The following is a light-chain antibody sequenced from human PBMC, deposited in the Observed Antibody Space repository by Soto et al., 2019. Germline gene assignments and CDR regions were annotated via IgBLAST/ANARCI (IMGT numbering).Light chain of an antibody. CDR1: KAFTSY. CDR3: HKYNHAPT. CDR2: ATS. Sequence: DTRLTNPPSSLSASLGAGATITSGRSKAFTSYLAWYQQKPGKVPELLIYATSTLQSGAPSRFSGSGSGTDFTLTISSLQPEDVATYYCHKYNHAPTFGGGTKVEIK. V-gene: IGKV1-27*01. J-gene: IGKJ4*01.